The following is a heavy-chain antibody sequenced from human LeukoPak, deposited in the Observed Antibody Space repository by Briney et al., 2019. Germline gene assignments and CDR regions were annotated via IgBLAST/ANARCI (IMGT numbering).Heavy chain of an antibody. J-gene: IGHJ4*02. CDR1: GGSISSGDYY. V-gene: IGHV4-30-4*01. CDR3: ARDLRITMVRGKSPREDY. CDR2: IYYSGST. D-gene: IGHD3-10*01. Sequence: SETLSLTCTVSGGSISSGDYYWSWIRQPPGKGLEWIGSIYYSGSTYYNPSLKSRVTISVDTSKNQFSLKLSSVTAADTAVYYCARDLRITMVRGKSPREDYWGQRTLVTVTS.